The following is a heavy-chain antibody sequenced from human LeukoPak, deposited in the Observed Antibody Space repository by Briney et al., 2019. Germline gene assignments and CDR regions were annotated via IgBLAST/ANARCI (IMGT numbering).Heavy chain of an antibody. J-gene: IGHJ6*02. V-gene: IGHV1-2*02. CDR1: GYTFTGYY. CDR2: INPNSGGT. CDR3: ARDPGSYFYYYYGMDD. D-gene: IGHD1-26*01. Sequence: GASVKVSCKASGYTFTGYYMHWVRQASGQGLEWMGWINPNSGGTNYAQKFQGRVTMTRDTSISTAYMELSRLRSDDTAVYYCARDPGSYFYYYYGMDDWGQGTTVTVSS.